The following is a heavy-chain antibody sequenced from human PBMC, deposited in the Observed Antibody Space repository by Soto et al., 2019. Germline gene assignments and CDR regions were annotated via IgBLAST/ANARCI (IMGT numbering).Heavy chain of an antibody. CDR1: SGSVSSGTYS. J-gene: IGHJ6*02. CDR2: IYYSGTT. CDR3: ARGHYYYGMDV. V-gene: IGHV4-30-2*01. Sequence: KPSESLSLTCTVSSGSVSSGTYSWSWVRQPPGKGLEWIGYIYYSGTTYYTPSLKSRLTMSMDRANDHFSLNLTSVTAADTAVYFCARGHYYYGMDVWGQGITVTV.